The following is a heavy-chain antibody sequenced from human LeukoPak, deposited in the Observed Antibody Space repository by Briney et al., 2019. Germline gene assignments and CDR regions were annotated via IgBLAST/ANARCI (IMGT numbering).Heavy chain of an antibody. CDR1: GFTFSSAW. V-gene: IGHV3-49*03. D-gene: IGHD5-18*01. CDR3: TRDAKAMVLGY. J-gene: IGHJ4*02. Sequence: AGGSLRLSCAASGFTFSSAWMSWFRQAPGKGLEWVGFIRSKTYGGTTEYAASVKGRFSISRDDSKSIAYLQMDSLKTEDTAVYYCTRDAKAMVLGYWGQGTLVTVSS. CDR2: IRSKTYGGTT.